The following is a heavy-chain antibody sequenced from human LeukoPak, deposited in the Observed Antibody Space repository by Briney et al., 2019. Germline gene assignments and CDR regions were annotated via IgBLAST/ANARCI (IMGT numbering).Heavy chain of an antibody. CDR2: ISWDGGST. V-gene: IGHV3-43D*03. CDR1: GFTFDDYA. Sequence: GSLRLSCAASGFTFDDYAMHWVRQAPGKGLEWVSLISWDGGSTYYADSVKGRFTISRDNSKNSLYLQMNSLRAEDTALYYCAKGGQSYYYYYMDVWGKGTTVTVSS. J-gene: IGHJ6*03. CDR3: AKGGQSYYYYYMDV.